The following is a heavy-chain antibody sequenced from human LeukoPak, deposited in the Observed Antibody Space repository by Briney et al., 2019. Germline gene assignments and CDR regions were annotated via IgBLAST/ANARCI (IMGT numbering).Heavy chain of an antibody. CDR2: IYSGGTT. J-gene: IGHJ4*02. V-gene: IGHV3-66*01. D-gene: IGHD5-18*01. CDR1: GFTVSSNY. Sequence: GGSLRLSCAASGFTVSSNYMSWVRQAPGKGLEWVSVIYSGGTTYYADSVKGRLSISRDNSKNTLHLQMNSLRAEDTAVYYCARDQYSYAHAAHWGQGTLVTVSS. CDR3: ARDQYSYAHAAH.